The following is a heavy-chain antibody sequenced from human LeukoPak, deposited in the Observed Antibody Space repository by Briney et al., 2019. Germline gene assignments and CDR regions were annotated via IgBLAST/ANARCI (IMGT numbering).Heavy chain of an antibody. V-gene: IGHV4-39*01. CDR2: IYHSGST. J-gene: IGHJ4*02. Sequence: TGETLRLSCAASGFTFSSHGMNWVRLAPGKGLEWIGSIYHSGSTYYNPSLKSQVSISIDTSKNQFSLRLTSVTAADTAVYYCARQTGSGLFILPGGQGTLVTVSS. CDR1: GFTFSSHGMN. CDR3: ARQTGSGLFILP. D-gene: IGHD3/OR15-3a*01.